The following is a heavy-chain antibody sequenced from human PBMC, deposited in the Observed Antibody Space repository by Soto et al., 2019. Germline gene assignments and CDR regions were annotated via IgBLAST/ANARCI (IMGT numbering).Heavy chain of an antibody. V-gene: IGHV4-39*01. CDR3: ATQWLVRLDY. Sequence: QLQLQESGPGLVKPSETLSLTCTVSGGSISSSSYYWGWIRQPPGKGLEWIGSIYYSGSTYYKPSLQSRVTIAVDTSKNQFSLKLSSVTAADTAVYYCATQWLVRLDYWGQGTLVTVSS. CDR1: GGSISSSSYY. D-gene: IGHD6-19*01. J-gene: IGHJ4*02. CDR2: IYYSGST.